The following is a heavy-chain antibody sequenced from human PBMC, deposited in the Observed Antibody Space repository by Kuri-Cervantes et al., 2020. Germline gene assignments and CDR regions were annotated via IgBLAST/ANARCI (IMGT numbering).Heavy chain of an antibody. Sequence: ASVKVSCKASGYTFTSYDINWVRQATGQGLEWMGWMNPNSGNTGYAQKFQGRVTMTRNTSISTAYMELRSLRSDDTAVYYCARADQDIVVVVAAADYGDLGYFDLWGRGTLVTVSS. CDR1: GYTFTSYD. D-gene: IGHD2-15*01. CDR3: ARADQDIVVVVAAADYGDLGYFDL. J-gene: IGHJ2*01. CDR2: MNPNSGNT. V-gene: IGHV1-8*01.